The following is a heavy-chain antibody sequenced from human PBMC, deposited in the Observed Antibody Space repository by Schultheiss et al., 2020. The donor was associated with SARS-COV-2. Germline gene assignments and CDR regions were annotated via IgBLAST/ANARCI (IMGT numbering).Heavy chain of an antibody. V-gene: IGHV3-74*01. CDR3: VRDRGTAILPGDY. CDR2: INSDGSST. CDR1: GFTFSSYW. J-gene: IGHJ4*02. Sequence: GSLRLSCAASGFTFSSYWMHWVRQAPGKGLLWVSRINSDGSSTRYADSVKGRFAISRDNAKNTLYLQMNSLRAEDTAVYYCVRDRGTAILPGDYWGQGTLVTVSS. D-gene: IGHD5-18*01.